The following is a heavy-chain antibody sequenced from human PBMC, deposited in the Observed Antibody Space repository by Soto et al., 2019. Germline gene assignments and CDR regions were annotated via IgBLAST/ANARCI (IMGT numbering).Heavy chain of an antibody. V-gene: IGHV3-15*02. CDR1: GFTFNSAW. D-gene: IGHD2-8*01. J-gene: IGHJ4*02. CDR3: TTGRREKSCTSGRCYGDGAY. CDR2: IKSWTDGGRV. Sequence: EVPLVESGGALVKPGESLTLSCAASGFTFNSAWMTWVRQAPGKGLEWVGRIKSWTDGGRVDTAAPVKGRFTISRDDSKNTFYRQMNSLKSEDTAVYYCTTGRREKSCTSGRCYGDGAYWGQGTLVTVSS.